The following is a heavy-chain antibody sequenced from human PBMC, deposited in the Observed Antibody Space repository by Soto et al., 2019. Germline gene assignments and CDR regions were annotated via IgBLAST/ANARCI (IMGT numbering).Heavy chain of an antibody. CDR1: GFAVSSYG. V-gene: IGHV3-74*01. CDR2: IYNDGSRT. D-gene: IGHD1-1*01. CDR3: ARDLSRNTTPYFDL. Sequence: GSLRLSCAASGFAVSSYGMHGGRQTPGKGPVWVSRIYNDGSRTGYADSVKGRFTISRDNAKNTLYLQMSSLTVEDTAVYYCARDLSRNTTPYFDLWGQGPLVTVSS. J-gene: IGHJ4*02.